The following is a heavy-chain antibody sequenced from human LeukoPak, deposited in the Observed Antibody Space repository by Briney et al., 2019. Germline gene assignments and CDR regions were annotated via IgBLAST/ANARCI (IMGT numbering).Heavy chain of an antibody. V-gene: IGHV3-21*01. CDR3: AEVARSGY. CDR2: ISSSSTYM. Sequence: PGGSLRLSCAASGFTFSKYNMNGVGQAPGKGLEWVSSISSSSTYMYYADSVKGRFTISRDNAKNSLYLQMNSLRAEDTAVYYCAEVARSGYWGQGTLVTVSS. J-gene: IGHJ4*02. D-gene: IGHD5-12*01. CDR1: GFTFSKYN.